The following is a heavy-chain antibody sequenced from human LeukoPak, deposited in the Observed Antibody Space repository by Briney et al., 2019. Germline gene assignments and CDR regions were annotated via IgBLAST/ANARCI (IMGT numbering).Heavy chain of an antibody. Sequence: PGGSLRLPCAASGFTFSSYAMSWVRQAPGKGLEWVSAISGSGGSTYYADSVKGRFTISRDNSKNTLYLQMNSLRAEDTAVYYCAKVAMGYYGSGSLDYWGQGTLVTVSS. CDR2: ISGSGGST. V-gene: IGHV3-23*01. CDR3: AKVAMGYYGSGSLDY. J-gene: IGHJ4*02. D-gene: IGHD3-10*01. CDR1: GFTFSSYA.